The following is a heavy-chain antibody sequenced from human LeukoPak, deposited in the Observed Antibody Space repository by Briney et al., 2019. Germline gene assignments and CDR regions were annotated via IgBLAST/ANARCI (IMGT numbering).Heavy chain of an antibody. CDR1: GFTFSTYG. CDR2: ISGSATGHIT. V-gene: IGHV3-23*01. CDR3: ANHRSAFEF. Sequence: GGSLGLSCAASGFTFSTYGMSWVRQSPGKGLEWVSAISGSATGHITNYADSVKGRFTISRDNDKNTLYLQMNSLRVEDTAVYYCANHRSAFEFWGQGTLVTVSS. D-gene: IGHD3-10*01. J-gene: IGHJ4*02.